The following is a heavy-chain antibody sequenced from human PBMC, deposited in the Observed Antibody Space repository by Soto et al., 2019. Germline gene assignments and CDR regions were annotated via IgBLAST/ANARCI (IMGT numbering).Heavy chain of an antibody. CDR1: GFTFSSYS. D-gene: IGHD3-3*01. CDR3: ASAYPQRRAYYDPPGDWSAP. Sequence: EVQLVESGGGLVKPGGSLRLSCAASGFTFSSYSMNWVRQAPGKGLEWVSSISSSSSYIYYADSVKGRFTISRDNAKNSLYLQMNSRRAEDPPVFYCASAYPQRRAYYDPPGDWSAPWGRGTLVTVSS. J-gene: IGHJ5*02. V-gene: IGHV3-21*01. CDR2: ISSSSSYI.